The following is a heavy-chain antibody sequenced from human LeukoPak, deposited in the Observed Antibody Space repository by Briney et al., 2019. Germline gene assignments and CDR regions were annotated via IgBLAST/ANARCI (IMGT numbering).Heavy chain of an antibody. Sequence: SQTLSLTCAVSGGSISSGGYSWSWIRQPPGKGLEWIGYIYYSGSTYYNPSLKSRVTISVDTSKNQFSLKLSSVTAADTAVYYCARGDYGSGSYYYYFDYWGQGTLVTVSS. V-gene: IGHV4-30-2*05. CDR1: GGSISSGGYS. D-gene: IGHD3-10*01. J-gene: IGHJ4*02. CDR3: ARGDYGSGSYYYYFDY. CDR2: IYYSGST.